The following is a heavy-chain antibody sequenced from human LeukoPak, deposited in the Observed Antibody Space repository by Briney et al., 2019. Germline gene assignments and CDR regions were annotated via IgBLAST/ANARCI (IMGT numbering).Heavy chain of an antibody. Sequence: SETLSLTCTVSGGSISSYYWSWIRQPPGKGLEWIGYIYYSGSTNYNPSLKSRVTISVDTSKNQFSLKPSSVTAADTAVYYCASSYGDAYFDYWGQGTLVTVSS. CDR3: ASSYGDAYFDY. V-gene: IGHV4-59*01. J-gene: IGHJ4*02. CDR1: GGSISSYY. CDR2: IYYSGST. D-gene: IGHD4-17*01.